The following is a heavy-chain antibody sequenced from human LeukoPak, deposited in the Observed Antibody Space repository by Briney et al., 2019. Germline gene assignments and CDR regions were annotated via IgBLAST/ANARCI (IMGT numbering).Heavy chain of an antibody. V-gene: IGHV1-18*01. D-gene: IGHD1-26*01. CDR2: TSTYNGNP. Sequence: ASVKVSCKASGYTFNKYDITWVRQAPGQGLEWMGWTSTYNGNPNPAEKFQGRVTMTTDTSTSTAYVELRSLRSDDTAVYYCARVMGAHDYWGQGTLVTVSS. CDR3: ARVMGAHDY. J-gene: IGHJ4*02. CDR1: GYTFNKYD.